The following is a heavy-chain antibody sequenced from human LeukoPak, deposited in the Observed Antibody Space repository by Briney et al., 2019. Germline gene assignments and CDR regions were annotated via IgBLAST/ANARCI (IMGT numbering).Heavy chain of an antibody. CDR1: GGSISSYY. CDR2: IYYSGST. D-gene: IGHD2-15*01. J-gene: IGHJ6*02. CDR3: ATCRDYYYGMDV. Sequence: SETLSLTCTVSGGSISSYYWSWIRQHPGKGLEWIGYIYYSGSTYYNPSLKSRVTISVDTSKNQFSLKLSSVTAADTAVYYCATCRDYYYGMDVWGQGTTVTVSS. V-gene: IGHV4-59*06.